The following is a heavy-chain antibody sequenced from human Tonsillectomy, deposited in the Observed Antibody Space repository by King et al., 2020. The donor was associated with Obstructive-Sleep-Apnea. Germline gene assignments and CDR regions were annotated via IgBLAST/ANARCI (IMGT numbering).Heavy chain of an antibody. D-gene: IGHD5-24*01. CDR2: IKSKTDGGTT. CDR1: GFTFSNAW. V-gene: IGHV3-15*01. J-gene: IGHJ4*02. Sequence: VQLVESGGGLVKPGGSLRLSCAASGFTFSNAWMSWVRQAPGKGLEWVGRIKSKTDGGTTDYAAPVKGRFTISRDDSKNTLYLQMNSLKTEDTAVYCCTTESTRDGYNPKRYYFDYWGQGTLVTVSS. CDR3: TTESTRDGYNPKRYYFDY.